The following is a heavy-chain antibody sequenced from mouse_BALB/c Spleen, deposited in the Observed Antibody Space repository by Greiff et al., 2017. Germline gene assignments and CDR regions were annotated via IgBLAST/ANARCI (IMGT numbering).Heavy chain of an antibody. V-gene: IGHV4-1*02. CDR1: GFDFSRYW. Sequence: EVQLVESGGGLVQPGGSLKLSCAASGFDFSRYWMSWVRQAPGKGLEWIGEINPDSSTINYTPSLKDKFIISRDNAKNTLYLQMSKMRSEDSALYYSARRGYGYGGYAMDYWGQGTSVTVSS. CDR3: ARRGYGYGGYAMDY. CDR2: INPDSSTI. J-gene: IGHJ4*01. D-gene: IGHD1-2*01.